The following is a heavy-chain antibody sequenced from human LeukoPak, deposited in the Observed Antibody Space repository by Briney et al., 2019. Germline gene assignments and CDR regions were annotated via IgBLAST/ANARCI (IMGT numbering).Heavy chain of an antibody. J-gene: IGHJ4*02. CDR2: IYHSGST. Sequence: SETLSLTCTVSGYSISSGYYWGWIRQPPGKGLEWIGSIYHSGSTYYNPSLKSRVTISVDTSKNQFSLKLSSVTAADTAVYYCARDRIAAAADYWGQGTLVTVSS. CDR1: GYSISSGYY. D-gene: IGHD6-13*01. CDR3: ARDRIAAAADY. V-gene: IGHV4-38-2*02.